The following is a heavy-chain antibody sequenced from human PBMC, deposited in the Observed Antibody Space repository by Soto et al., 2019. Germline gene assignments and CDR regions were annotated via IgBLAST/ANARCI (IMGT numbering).Heavy chain of an antibody. J-gene: IGHJ5*02. CDR2: ISAYNGNT. V-gene: IGHV1-18*04. Sequence: ASVKVSCKASGYTFTSYGISWVRQAPGQGLEWMGWISAYNGNTNYAQKLQGRVTMTTDTSTSTAYMELRSLRSDDTAVYYCARACSGGSCYSGHWFDPWGQGTLVTAPQ. CDR1: GYTFTSYG. D-gene: IGHD2-15*01. CDR3: ARACSGGSCYSGHWFDP.